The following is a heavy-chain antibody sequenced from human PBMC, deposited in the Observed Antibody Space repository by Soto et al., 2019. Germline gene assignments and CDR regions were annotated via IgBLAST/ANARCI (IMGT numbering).Heavy chain of an antibody. CDR1: RFTFSSYS. D-gene: IGHD6-6*01. CDR2: ISSSSSTI. CDR3: ARVNSSSSRIFDY. V-gene: IGHV3-48*01. J-gene: IGHJ4*02. Sequence: GSLRLSCAASRFTFSSYSMNWVRQAPGKGLEWVSYISSSSSTIHYADSVKGRFTISRDNAKNSLYLQMNSLRAEDTAVYYCARVNSSSSRIFDYWGQGTLVTVS.